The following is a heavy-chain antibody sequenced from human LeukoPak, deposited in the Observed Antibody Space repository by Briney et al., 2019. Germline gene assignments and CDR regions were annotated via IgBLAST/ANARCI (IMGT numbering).Heavy chain of an antibody. D-gene: IGHD6-19*01. CDR3: AKGSSGWYYYFDY. CDR1: GFTFSSYA. CDR2: ISGSGGST. Sequence: GGSLRLSCAASGFTFSSYAMSWVRQAPGKGLEWVSAISGSGGSTYYADSVKGRFTISRDSSKNTLYLQMNSLRAEDTAVYYCAKGSSGWYYYFDYWGQGTLVTVSS. J-gene: IGHJ4*02. V-gene: IGHV3-23*01.